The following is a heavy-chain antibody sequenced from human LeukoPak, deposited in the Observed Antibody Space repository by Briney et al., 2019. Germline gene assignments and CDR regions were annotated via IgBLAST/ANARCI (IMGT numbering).Heavy chain of an antibody. CDR1: GGTISSYA. CDR3: ASFGVVVVAAAWWGNAFDI. J-gene: IGHJ3*02. D-gene: IGHD2-15*01. CDR2: IIPIVGTA. V-gene: IGHV1-69*05. Sequence: SVKVSCKASGGTISSYAISWARQAPGQGLEWMGGIIPIVGTANYAQKFQGRVTITTDESTSTAYMDLSSLRSEDTAVDYCASFGVVVVAAAWWGNAFDIWGQGTMVTVSS.